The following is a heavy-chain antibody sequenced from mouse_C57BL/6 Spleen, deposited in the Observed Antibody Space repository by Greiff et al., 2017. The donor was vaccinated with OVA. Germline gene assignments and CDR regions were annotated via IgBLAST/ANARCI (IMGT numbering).Heavy chain of an antibody. Sequence: VQLKESGPELVKPGASVKISCKASGYSFTDYNMNWVKQSNGKSLEWIGVINPNYGTTSYNQKFKGKATLTVDQSSSTAYMQLNSLTSEDSAVYYCASGYYGSYAMDYWGQGTSVTVSS. V-gene: IGHV1-39*01. J-gene: IGHJ4*01. CDR3: ASGYYGSYAMDY. CDR1: GYSFTDYN. D-gene: IGHD1-1*01. CDR2: INPNYGTT.